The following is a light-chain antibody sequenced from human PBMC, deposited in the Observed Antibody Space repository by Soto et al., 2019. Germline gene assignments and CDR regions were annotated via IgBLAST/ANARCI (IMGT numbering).Light chain of an antibody. CDR3: GTWDSSMSAAGWV. Sequence: QSVLTQPPSVSAAPGQKGTISCSGSSFNIGNNYVSWFQQLPGAAPKLLIYHNDKRPSGIPDRFSGSKSGTSATLGITGLQTGDEADYYCGTWDSSMSAAGWVFGGGTKLPVL. CDR1: SFNIGNNY. J-gene: IGLJ3*02. V-gene: IGLV1-51*01. CDR2: HND.